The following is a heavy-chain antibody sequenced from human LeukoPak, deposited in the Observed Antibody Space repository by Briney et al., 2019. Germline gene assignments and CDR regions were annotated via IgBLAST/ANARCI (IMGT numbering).Heavy chain of an antibody. D-gene: IGHD3-10*01. CDR1: GFTFSSYG. CDR2: IRYDGSNK. Sequence: GGSLRLSCAASGFTFSSYGMHWVRQAPGKGLEWVAFIRYDGSNKYYADSVKGRFTISRDNSKNTLYLQMNSLRAEDTAVYYCAKERLLGGFDYWGQGTLVTVSS. J-gene: IGHJ4*02. CDR3: AKERLLGGFDY. V-gene: IGHV3-30*02.